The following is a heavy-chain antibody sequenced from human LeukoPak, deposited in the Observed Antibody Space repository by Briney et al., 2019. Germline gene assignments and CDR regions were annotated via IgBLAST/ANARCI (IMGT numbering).Heavy chain of an antibody. CDR3: ARDTYYYDSSGYYYV. J-gene: IGHJ4*02. Sequence: PGGSLRLSCAASGFTFSSYWMSWVRQAPGKGLEWVANIKQDGSEKYYVDSVKGRFTISRDNAKNSLYLQMNSLRAEDTAVYYCARDTYYYDSSGYYYVWGQGTLVTVSS. CDR2: IKQDGSEK. V-gene: IGHV3-7*01. CDR1: GFTFSSYW. D-gene: IGHD3-22*01.